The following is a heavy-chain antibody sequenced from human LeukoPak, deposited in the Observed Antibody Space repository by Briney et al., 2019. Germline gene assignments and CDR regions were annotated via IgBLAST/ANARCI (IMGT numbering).Heavy chain of an antibody. CDR3: ARDLVIRSPHQYSSQSSDAFDI. V-gene: IGHV1-46*01. D-gene: IGHD4-11*01. J-gene: IGHJ3*02. CDR1: GYTFTGYY. Sequence: ASVKVSCKASGYTFTGYYMHWVRQAPGQGLEWMGIINPSGGSTSYAQKFQGRVTMTRDTSTGTVYMELSSLRSEDTAVYYCARDLVIRSPHQYSSQSSDAFDIWGHGTMVTVSS. CDR2: INPSGGST.